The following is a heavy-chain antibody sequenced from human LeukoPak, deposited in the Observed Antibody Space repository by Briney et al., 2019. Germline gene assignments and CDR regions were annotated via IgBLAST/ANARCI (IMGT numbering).Heavy chain of an antibody. Sequence: PSETLSLTCTVSGGSFSTYYWTWVRQPPGKGLEWIGYIYYSGSTAYNPSLKSRVTISIDTSKNQFSLKLSSVTAADTAVYYCARLVGAAHDFDYWGQGTLVTVSS. CDR2: IYYSGST. D-gene: IGHD1-26*01. CDR1: GGSFSTYY. CDR3: ARLVGAAHDFDY. V-gene: IGHV4-59*08. J-gene: IGHJ4*02.